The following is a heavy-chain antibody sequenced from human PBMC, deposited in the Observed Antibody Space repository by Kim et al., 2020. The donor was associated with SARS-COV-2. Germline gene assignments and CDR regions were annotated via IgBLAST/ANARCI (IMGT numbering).Heavy chain of an antibody. CDR1: GFTFSSYD. CDR2: ICTAGDT. V-gene: IGHV3-13*01. Sequence: GGSLRLSCAASGFTFSSYDMHWVRQAPGKGLEWVSAICTAGDTYYPGSVKGRFTISRENAKNSLYLQMNSLRAGDTAVYYCARGLLSGSSSAAGVPVYYCDGMDVWGQGTTVTVSS. D-gene: IGHD6-6*01. J-gene: IGHJ6*02. CDR3: ARGLLSGSSSAAGVPVYYCDGMDV.